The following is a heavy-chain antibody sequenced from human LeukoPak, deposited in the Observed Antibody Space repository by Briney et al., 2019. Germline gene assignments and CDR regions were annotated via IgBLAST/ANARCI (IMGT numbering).Heavy chain of an antibody. CDR2: MNPNSGNT. J-gene: IGHJ4*02. V-gene: IGHV1-8*02. Sequence: ASVKVSCKASGHTFTNYGITWVRQATGQGLEWMGWMNPNSGNTGYAQKFQGRVTMTRNTSISTAYMELSRLRSDDTAVYYCARVSLAPTDIVVVPAAMVGYYFDYWGQGTLVTVSS. D-gene: IGHD2-2*01. CDR3: ARVSLAPTDIVVVPAAMVGYYFDY. CDR1: GHTFTNYG.